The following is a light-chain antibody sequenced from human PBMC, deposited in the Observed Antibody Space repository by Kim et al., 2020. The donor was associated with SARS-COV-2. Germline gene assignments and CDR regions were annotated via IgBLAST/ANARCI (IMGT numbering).Light chain of an antibody. Sequence: GQNVTISCSGSNANIGNNYVAWYQQLPGTAPKLLIYDDHKRPSGIPDRFSGSKSGTSATLGITGLQTGDEADYYCGAWDSSLSAGVFGGGTQLTVL. CDR1: NANIGNNY. V-gene: IGLV1-51*01. CDR2: DDH. J-gene: IGLJ3*02. CDR3: GAWDSSLSAGV.